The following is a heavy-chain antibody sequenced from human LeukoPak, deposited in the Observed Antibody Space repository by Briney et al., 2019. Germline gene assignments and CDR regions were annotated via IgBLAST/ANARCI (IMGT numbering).Heavy chain of an antibody. V-gene: IGHV1-24*01. CDR2: FDPEDGET. D-gene: IGHD7-27*01. CDR3: ATPPGDWGSDYYFDY. Sequence: ASVKVSCKVSGYTLTELSMHWVRQATGKGLEWMGGFDPEDGETIYAQKFQGRVTMTEDTSTDTAYMELSSLRSEDTAVYYCATPPGDWGSDYYFDYWGQGTLVTVSS. J-gene: IGHJ4*02. CDR1: GYTLTELS.